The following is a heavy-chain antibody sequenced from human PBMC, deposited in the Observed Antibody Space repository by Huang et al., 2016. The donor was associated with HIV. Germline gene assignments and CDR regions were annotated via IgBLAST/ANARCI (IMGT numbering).Heavy chain of an antibody. CDR2: IHESGSQ. Sequence: QVQLQESGPGLVKPSETLSLICSVSGGAITSHYWSWIRQSPGKGLEWVGYIHESGSQKYNPSLKRRVTMSVDPSKNQFALRLTSVTAADTAVYFWARDAAYVRGPARPPRDSSDAWGRGTVVTVSS. D-gene: IGHD3-10*02. CDR3: ARDAAYVRGPARPPRDSSDA. V-gene: IGHV4-59*11. CDR1: GGAITSHY. J-gene: IGHJ3*01.